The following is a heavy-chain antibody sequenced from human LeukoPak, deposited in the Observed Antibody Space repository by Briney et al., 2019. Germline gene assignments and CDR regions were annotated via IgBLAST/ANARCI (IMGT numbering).Heavy chain of an antibody. CDR2: IYNIGST. J-gene: IGHJ3*02. Sequence: PSETLSLTCTVSGGSISSSSYYWGWIRHPPGKGLEWFGGIYNIGSTYYNPALKSRVTISVDTSKNQFSLKLSSVTAADTAVYYCARHIRVWDSSGYYPYPHAFDIWGQGTMVTVSS. CDR3: ARHIRVWDSSGYYPYPHAFDI. CDR1: GGSISSSSYY. D-gene: IGHD3-22*01. V-gene: IGHV4-39*01.